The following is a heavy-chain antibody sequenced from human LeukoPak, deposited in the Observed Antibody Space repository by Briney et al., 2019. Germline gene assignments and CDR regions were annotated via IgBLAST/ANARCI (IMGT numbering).Heavy chain of an antibody. CDR2: IKQDGSNV. CDR1: GSTFSAYW. CDR3: ARTYYDFWSGYYSHEGNPFDY. D-gene: IGHD3-3*01. J-gene: IGHJ4*02. V-gene: IGHV3-7*01. Sequence: PGGSLRLSCAASGSTFSAYWMTWVRQAPGKGLEWVANIKQDGSNVEYLDSVKGRFTISRDNAKNSLYLEMNSLRAEDTAVYYCARTYYDFWSGYYSHEGNPFDYWGQGTLVTVSS.